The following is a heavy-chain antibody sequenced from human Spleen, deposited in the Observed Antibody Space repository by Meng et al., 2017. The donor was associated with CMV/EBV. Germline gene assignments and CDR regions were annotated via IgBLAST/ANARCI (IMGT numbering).Heavy chain of an antibody. J-gene: IGHJ4*02. CDR1: GFTFSSYA. CDR2: ISGSGGST. Sequence: EVQLLESXXXXVXXGGSLRLFCSASGFTFSSYAMSWVRQAPGKGLEWVSAISGSGGSTYYADSVKGRFTISRDNSKNTLYLQMNSLRAEDTAVYYCGRVGGWTTGTSDLDCWGQGILVTVSS. D-gene: IGHD1-26*01. CDR3: GRVGGWTTGTSDLDC. V-gene: IGHV3-23*01.